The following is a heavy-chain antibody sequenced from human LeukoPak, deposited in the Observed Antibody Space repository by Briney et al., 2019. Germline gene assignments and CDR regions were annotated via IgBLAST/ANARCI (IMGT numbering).Heavy chain of an antibody. V-gene: IGHV1-69*06. CDR2: IIPIFGTA. J-gene: IGHJ5*02. CDR3: AREDMSLNWFDP. CDR1: GGTFSSYA. D-gene: IGHD3-10*01. Sequence: SVKVSCKASGGTFSSYAISWVRQAPRQGLEWMGGIIPIFGTANYAQKFQGRVTITADKSTSTAYMELSSLRSEDTAVYYCAREDMSLNWFDPWGQGTLVTVSS.